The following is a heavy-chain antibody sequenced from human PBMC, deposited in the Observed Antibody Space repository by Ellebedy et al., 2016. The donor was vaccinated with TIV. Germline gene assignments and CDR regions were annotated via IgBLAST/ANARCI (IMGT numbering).Heavy chain of an antibody. J-gene: IGHJ2*01. CDR1: GFTFXXSA. CDR2: IVFGSGYT. V-gene: IGHV1-58*01. Sequence: AASVKVSCKASGFTFXXSAVXXLLHXXGQRLXWIGWIVFGSGYTHYAQKFQERVTITRDMSTSTAYMELRSLRSEDTAVYYCAADSVVGPSEWWYLAPWGRGTLVTVSS. CDR3: AADSVVGPSEWWYLAP. D-gene: IGHD2-15*01.